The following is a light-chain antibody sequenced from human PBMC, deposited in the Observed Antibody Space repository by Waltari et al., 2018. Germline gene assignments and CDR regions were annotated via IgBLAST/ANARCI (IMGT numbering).Light chain of an antibody. CDR1: QSLVQSDGNPN. J-gene: IGKJ2*01. CDR3: MQGTHWPYT. Sequence: DVVMTQSPLSLPVTLGQAASIPCKSSQSLVQSDGNPNLNWFQQRPGQSPRRLIYRVSNRDSGVPDRFSGSGSGTDFTLKINKVEAEDVGVYYCMQGTHWPYTFGQGTKLDIK. CDR2: RVS. V-gene: IGKV2-30*02.